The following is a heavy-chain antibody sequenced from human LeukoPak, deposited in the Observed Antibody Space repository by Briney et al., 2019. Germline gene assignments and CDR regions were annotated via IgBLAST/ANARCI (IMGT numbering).Heavy chain of an antibody. V-gene: IGHV3-48*01. D-gene: IGHD4-17*01. Sequence: GGSLRLSCAASGFTFSSYSMNWVRQAPGEGLEWVSYISSSSSTIYYADSVKGRFTISRDNAKNSLYLQMNSLRAEDTAVYYCAREPRYGDYVPINYWGQGTLVTVSS. CDR2: ISSSSSTI. CDR3: AREPRYGDYVPINY. J-gene: IGHJ4*02. CDR1: GFTFSSYS.